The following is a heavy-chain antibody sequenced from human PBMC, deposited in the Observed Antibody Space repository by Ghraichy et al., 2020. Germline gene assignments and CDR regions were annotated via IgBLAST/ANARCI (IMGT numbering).Heavy chain of an antibody. CDR2: IKSKSDGGTT. Sequence: LSLTCAASGFTFSDAWMSWVRQAPGKGLEWVGRIKSKSDGGTTDYAAPVKARFTILRDDSKKTLYLQMHILKTEDPAVYSCTTPAPGHYYYYGMGVWGQGTTVTVSS. CDR1: GFTFSDAW. CDR3: TTPAPGHYYYYGMGV. J-gene: IGHJ6*01. D-gene: IGHD3-10*01. V-gene: IGHV3-15*01.